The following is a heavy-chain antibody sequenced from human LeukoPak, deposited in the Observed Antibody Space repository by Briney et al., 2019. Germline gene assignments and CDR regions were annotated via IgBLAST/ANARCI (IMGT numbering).Heavy chain of an antibody. CDR3: AKTWRGSSGDY. D-gene: IGHD3-10*01. Sequence: PGGSLRLSCAASGFTFSSYAMSWVRQAPGKGLEWVPLVSDSGFTRYYADSVKGRFTISRDNSKNALYLQMNSLRAEDTALYYCAKTWRGSSGDYWGQGTLVTVSS. CDR1: GFTFSSYA. J-gene: IGHJ4*02. V-gene: IGHV3-23*01. CDR2: VSDSGFTR.